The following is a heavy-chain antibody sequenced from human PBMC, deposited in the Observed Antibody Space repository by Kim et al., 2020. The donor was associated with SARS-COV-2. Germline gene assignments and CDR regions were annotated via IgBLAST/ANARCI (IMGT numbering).Heavy chain of an antibody. Sequence: ADTVKSRYAISRENSKNTRSLKMSSLRPEDTAVYYCMKRLQSSGSHWYFDRWGRGTLVTVSS. CDR3: MKRLQSSGSHWYFDR. D-gene: IGHD5-12*01. V-gene: IGHV3-64D*09. J-gene: IGHJ2*01.